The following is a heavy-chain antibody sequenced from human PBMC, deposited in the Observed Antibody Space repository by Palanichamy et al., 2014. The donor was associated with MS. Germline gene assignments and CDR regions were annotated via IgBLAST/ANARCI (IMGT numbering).Heavy chain of an antibody. CDR2: ISGSGGST. CDR1: GFTFSSYA. D-gene: IGHD2-8*01. V-gene: IGHV3-23*01. Sequence: EVQLLESGGGLVQPGGSLRLSCAASGFTFSSYAMSRVRQAPGKGLEWVSAISGSGGSTYYADSVKGRFTISRDNSKNTLYLQMNSLRAEDTAVYYCAKDTGYCTNGVCLYFDYWGQGTLVTVSS. CDR3: AKDTGYCTNGVCLYFDY. J-gene: IGHJ4*02.